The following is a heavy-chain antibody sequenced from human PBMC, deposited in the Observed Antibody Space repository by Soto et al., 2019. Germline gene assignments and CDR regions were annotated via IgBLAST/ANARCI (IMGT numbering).Heavy chain of an antibody. CDR1: GYTFSTYA. Sequence: GXSVKVSFNASGYTFSTYAISLVRQSPGQGLEWMGCITAYNGNTNYAQKLQDRVTMTTDTSTGTAYMELRSLRYDDTAVYYCARVAVIDIWGSYRLGAFDIWGQGTKVTVSS. J-gene: IGHJ3*02. CDR3: ARVAVIDIWGSYRLGAFDI. CDR2: ITAYNGNT. D-gene: IGHD3-16*02. V-gene: IGHV1-18*01.